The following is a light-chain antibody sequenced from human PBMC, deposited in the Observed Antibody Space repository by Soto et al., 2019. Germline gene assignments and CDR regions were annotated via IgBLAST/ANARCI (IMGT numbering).Light chain of an antibody. V-gene: IGLV1-47*02. J-gene: IGLJ1*01. CDR2: SNT. CDR3: AAWDDSLSGYV. CDR1: NSNIGINY. Sequence: QSVLTQPPSASGTPGQRVTISCSGSNSNIGINYVYWYQQLPGTAPKLLIYSNTQRPSGVPDRFSGSKSGTSASLAISGLRSEDEADYYCAAWDDSLSGYVFGTGTKVTVL.